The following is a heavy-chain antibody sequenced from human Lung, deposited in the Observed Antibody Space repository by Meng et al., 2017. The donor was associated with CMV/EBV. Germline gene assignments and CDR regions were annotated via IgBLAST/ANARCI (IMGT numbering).Heavy chain of an antibody. CDR3: ASGYRRGAPGKY. Sequence: GESXKISCAASEFTFRSYAMHWVRQAPGKGLEWVAVISYDGTNKYYAESVKGQFTITRDNSKNTLYLQINGLRAEDTAVYYCASGYRRGAPGKYWGQGTLVTVSS. CDR1: EFTFRSYA. J-gene: IGHJ4*02. D-gene: IGHD3-16*02. CDR2: ISYDGTNK. V-gene: IGHV3-30-3*01.